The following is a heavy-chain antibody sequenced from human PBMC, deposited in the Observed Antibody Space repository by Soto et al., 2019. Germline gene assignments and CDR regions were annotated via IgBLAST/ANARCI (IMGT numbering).Heavy chain of an antibody. D-gene: IGHD6-6*01. CDR1: GFTLSGYA. J-gene: IGHJ6*03. CDR3: ARRARPDFYYMDG. Sequence: EVQLAESGGGLAQPGGSLRLSCAASGFTLSGYAMDWVRQAPGMGLEYVSGISSNGVGTYYANSVQGRFTISRDNSKNTVYLQMGSLRPEDMAVYYCARRARPDFYYMDGWGKGTTVTVSS. CDR2: ISSNGVGT. V-gene: IGHV3-64*01.